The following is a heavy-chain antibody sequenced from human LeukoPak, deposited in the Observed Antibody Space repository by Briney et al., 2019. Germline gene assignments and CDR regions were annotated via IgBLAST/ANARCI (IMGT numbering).Heavy chain of an antibody. J-gene: IGHJ3*02. D-gene: IGHD1-1*01. Sequence: GASVKVSCKASGGTFSSYAISWVRQAPGQGLEWMGGIIPIFGTANYAQKFQGRVTITADESTSTAHMELSSLRSEDTAVYYCATPIQLERPGAFDIWGQGTMVTVSS. V-gene: IGHV1-69*13. CDR2: IIPIFGTA. CDR1: GGTFSSYA. CDR3: ATPIQLERPGAFDI.